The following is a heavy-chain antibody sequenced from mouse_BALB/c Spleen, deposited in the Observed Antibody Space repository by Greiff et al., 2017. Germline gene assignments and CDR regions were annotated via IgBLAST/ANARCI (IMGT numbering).Heavy chain of an antibody. J-gene: IGHJ1*01. CDR1: GFTFSSYA. V-gene: IGHV5-9-4*01. Sequence: EVKLVESGGGLVKPGGSLKLSCAASGFTFSSYAMSWVRQSPGKRLEWVAEISSGGSYTYYPDTVTGRITISRDNAKNTLYLEMSSLRSEDTAMYYCARGGLLRYCDVWGEGTTVTVSA. CDR2: ISSGGSYT. D-gene: IGHD2-3*01. CDR3: ARGGLLRYCDV.